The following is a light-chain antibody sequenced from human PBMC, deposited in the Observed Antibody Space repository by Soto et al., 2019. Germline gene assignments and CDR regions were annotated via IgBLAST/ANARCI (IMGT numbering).Light chain of an antibody. Sequence: DIQMTQSPSTLSASVGDRVTITCRASQSISSWLAWYQQKPGKAPKLLIYKASSLESGVPSRFSGSGSGTEFTLTISSLQPGDFATYFCQQYNSYSLTFGGGTKVEIK. J-gene: IGKJ4*01. CDR1: QSISSW. V-gene: IGKV1-5*03. CDR3: QQYNSYSLT. CDR2: KAS.